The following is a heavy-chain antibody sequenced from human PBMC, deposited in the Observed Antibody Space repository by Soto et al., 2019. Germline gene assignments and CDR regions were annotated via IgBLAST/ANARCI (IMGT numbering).Heavy chain of an antibody. V-gene: IGHV5-51*01. J-gene: IGHJ3*02. CDR1: GYTFTNYW. Sequence: PGESLKISCKASGYTFTNYWIGWVRQMSGKGLEWMGIIYPSDSDTRYSPSFQGQVTISADKSINTAYLQWSSLRASDTAIYYCAKAYSGEPLDAFDIWGQGTMVTVSS. CDR2: IYPSDSDT. CDR3: AKAYSGEPLDAFDI. D-gene: IGHD6-13*01.